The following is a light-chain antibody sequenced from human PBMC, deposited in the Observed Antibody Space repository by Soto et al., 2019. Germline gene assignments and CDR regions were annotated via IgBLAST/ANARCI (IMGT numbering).Light chain of an antibody. CDR2: LGS. V-gene: IGKV2-28*01. J-gene: IGKJ1*01. CDR3: MQALQTPYT. CDR1: QSLLHSNGYNY. Sequence: DIVMTQSPLSLPVTPGEPASISCRSSQSLLHSNGYNYLDWYLQKPGQSPQLLIYLGSNRASGVPDRFSGSGSGTDFTLKISRVEAEDVGVYYCMQALQTPYTFAQGTKVEIK.